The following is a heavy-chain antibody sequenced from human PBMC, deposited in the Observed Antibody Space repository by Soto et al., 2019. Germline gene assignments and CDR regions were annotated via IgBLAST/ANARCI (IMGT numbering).Heavy chain of an antibody. Sequence: QVPLVESGGGVVQPGRSLRLSCAASGFTFSSYGMHWVRQAPGKGLEWVAVISYDGSNKYYADSVKGRFTISRDNSKNTLYLQMNSLRAEDTAVYYCAKDEVVVAATPEFDYWGQGTLVTVSS. V-gene: IGHV3-30*18. D-gene: IGHD2-15*01. CDR3: AKDEVVVAATPEFDY. CDR2: ISYDGSNK. J-gene: IGHJ4*02. CDR1: GFTFSSYG.